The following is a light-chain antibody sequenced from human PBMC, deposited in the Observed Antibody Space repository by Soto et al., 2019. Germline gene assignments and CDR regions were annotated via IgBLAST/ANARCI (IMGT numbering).Light chain of an antibody. J-gene: IGKJ1*01. V-gene: IGKV3-15*01. CDR3: QQYNNWWT. CDR2: GAS. CDR1: QSVSNN. Sequence: EIVMTQSPATLSVSPGERATLSCRASQSVSNNLAWYQKKPGQAPRLLIYGASTRATGIPARFSGSGSGTEFTLTISSLQSEDVAVYHCQQYNNWWTFGQGTKVEIK.